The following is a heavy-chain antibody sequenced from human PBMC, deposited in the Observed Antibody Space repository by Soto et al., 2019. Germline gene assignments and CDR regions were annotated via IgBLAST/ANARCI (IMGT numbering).Heavy chain of an antibody. CDR1: GFTFSSYA. CDR2: ISYDGSNK. D-gene: IGHD2-2*01. V-gene: IGHV3-30-3*01. CDR3: ARVFPPTRSEVVPAAYYYYGMDV. Sequence: GSLRLSCAASGFTFSSYAMHWVRQAPGKGLEWVAVISYDGSNKYYADSVKGRFTISRDNSKNTLYLQMNSLRAEDTAVYYCARVFPPTRSEVVPAAYYYYGMDVWGQGTTVTVSS. J-gene: IGHJ6*02.